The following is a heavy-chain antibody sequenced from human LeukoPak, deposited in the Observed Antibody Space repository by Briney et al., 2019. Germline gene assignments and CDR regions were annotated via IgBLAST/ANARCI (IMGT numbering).Heavy chain of an antibody. CDR2: IYYSGST. CDR3: ARRSQFRGIFEY. Sequence: PSETLSLTCTVSGGSISSYYWSWIRQPPGKGLEWIGYIYYSGSTNYNPSLKSRVTISVDTSKNQFSLKLSSVTAADTAVYYCARRSQFRGIFEYWGQGALVTVSS. V-gene: IGHV4-59*08. D-gene: IGHD2-21*01. CDR1: GGSISSYY. J-gene: IGHJ4*02.